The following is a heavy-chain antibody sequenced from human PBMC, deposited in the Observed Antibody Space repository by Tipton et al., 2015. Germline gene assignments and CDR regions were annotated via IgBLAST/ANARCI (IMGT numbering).Heavy chain of an antibody. V-gene: IGHV4-39*01. J-gene: IGHJ4*02. CDR2: IYYSGTT. CDR3: ARQHDYGDFRDY. Sequence: TLSLTCTVSGGSISISSYYWGWIRQPPGKGLEWIGSIYYSGTTYYNPSLKSRVTISVDTSKNQFSLKLSSVTATDTAVYYCARQHDYGDFRDYWGQGTLVTVSS. D-gene: IGHD4-17*01. CDR1: GGSISISSYY.